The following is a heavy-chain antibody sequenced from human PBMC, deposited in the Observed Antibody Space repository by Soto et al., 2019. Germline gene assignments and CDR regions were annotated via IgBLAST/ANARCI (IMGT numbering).Heavy chain of an antibody. Sequence: GGSLRLSCAASGFTFSSYNMNWVRQAPGKGLEWVSSVTSSGTYMYYADSVKGRFTISRDNAKNSLYLQMNSLGAEDTAVYYCAEDADSTENNWFDPWGQGTLVTVSS. CDR3: AEDADSTENNWFDP. CDR2: VTSSGTYM. CDR1: GFTFSSYN. V-gene: IGHV3-21*01. J-gene: IGHJ5*02. D-gene: IGHD3-22*01.